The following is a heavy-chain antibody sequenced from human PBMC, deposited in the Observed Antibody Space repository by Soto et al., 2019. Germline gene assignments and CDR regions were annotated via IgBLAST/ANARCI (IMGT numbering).Heavy chain of an antibody. J-gene: IGHJ4*02. D-gene: IGHD3-3*01. CDR2: IYWDDDK. Sequence: GPAQVKPRQTLTLTCTFSGFSLTTSGVGVGWIRQSPGRAPEWLALIYWDDDKRYSPSLKSRLTITKDASKNQVVLTMADLDPADTATYYCAYRVLRTVFGLVTTTAIYFDFWGQGTPVAVSS. CDR1: GFSLTTSGVG. CDR3: AYRVLRTVFGLVTTTAIYFDF. V-gene: IGHV2-5*02.